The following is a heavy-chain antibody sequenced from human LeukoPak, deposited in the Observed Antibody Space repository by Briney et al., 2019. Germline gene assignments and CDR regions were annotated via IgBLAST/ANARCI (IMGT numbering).Heavy chain of an antibody. Sequence: GGSLRLSCVASGFTFSSYWMHWVRQAPGKGLVWVSRINSDGSSTSYADSAKGRFTISRDNAKNTLYLQMNSLRAEDTAIYYCARAYSSAWYVPGDYWGQGTLVTVSS. CDR3: ARAYSSAWYVPGDY. CDR1: GFTFSSYW. J-gene: IGHJ4*02. CDR2: INSDGSST. D-gene: IGHD6-19*01. V-gene: IGHV3-74*01.